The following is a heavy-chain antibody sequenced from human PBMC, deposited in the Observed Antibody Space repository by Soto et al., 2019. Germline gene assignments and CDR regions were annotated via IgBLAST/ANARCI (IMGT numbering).Heavy chain of an antibody. Sequence: QVQLVQSGAEVKKPGASVKVSCKASGYTFTSYDINWVRQATGQGLEWMGWMNPNSGNTGYAQKFQGRVTMTRNTSISTAYMELSSLRSEDTAVYYCARTPMVRGVINYYGMDVWGQRTTVTVSS. CDR1: GYTFTSYD. J-gene: IGHJ6*02. V-gene: IGHV1-8*01. D-gene: IGHD3-10*01. CDR3: ARTPMVRGVINYYGMDV. CDR2: MNPNSGNT.